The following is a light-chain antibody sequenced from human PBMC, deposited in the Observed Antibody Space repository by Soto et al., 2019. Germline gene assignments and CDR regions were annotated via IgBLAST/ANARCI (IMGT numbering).Light chain of an antibody. Sequence: IQMTQSPSSLSASVGDRVTITCQSSQDISKNLNWYQQKPGKAPKLLIYDESSLQTGVQSRFSGSGSATDFTFPNSSLQPEDVATYYCKQYDNLLPITFGQGTRLEIK. CDR2: DES. J-gene: IGKJ5*01. V-gene: IGKV1-33*01. CDR1: QDISKN. CDR3: KQYDNLLPIT.